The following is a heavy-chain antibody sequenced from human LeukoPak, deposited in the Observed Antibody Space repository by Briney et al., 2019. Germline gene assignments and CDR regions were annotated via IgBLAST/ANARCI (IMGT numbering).Heavy chain of an antibody. Sequence: ASVKVSCKASGYTLSNNGITWVRQAPGQGLEWMGWIAADNRKTYYARNLQDRVTMTTDSSTDTAYMDLRSLRSDDTAVYYCARVYWNGGRAFDYWGQGTLVTVSS. CDR3: ARVYWNGGRAFDY. CDR2: IAADNRKT. D-gene: IGHD1-1*01. J-gene: IGHJ4*02. V-gene: IGHV1-18*01. CDR1: GYTLSNNG.